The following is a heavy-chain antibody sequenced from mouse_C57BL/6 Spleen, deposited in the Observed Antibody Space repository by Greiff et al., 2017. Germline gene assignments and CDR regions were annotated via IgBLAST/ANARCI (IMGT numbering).Heavy chain of an antibody. CDR3: ARWDGSSYGFDY. Sequence: QVQLQQSGAELVKPGASVKLSCKASGYPFTSYWMQWVKQRPGQGLGWIGRIDPSDSYTNSNQKFKGKATLTEDTSSSTAYMQLSSLTSEDSAVYYCARWDGSSYGFDYWGQGTTLTVSS. CDR1: GYPFTSYW. V-gene: IGHV1-50*01. D-gene: IGHD1-1*01. J-gene: IGHJ2*01. CDR2: IDPSDSYT.